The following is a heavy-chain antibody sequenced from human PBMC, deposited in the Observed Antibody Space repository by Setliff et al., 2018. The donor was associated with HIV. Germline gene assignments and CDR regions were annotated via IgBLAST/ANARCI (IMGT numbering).Heavy chain of an antibody. CDR3: ARHGPLGYCSNGVCYRYYFDY. D-gene: IGHD2-8*01. V-gene: IGHV4-38-2*01. CDR1: GFSISTNYY. J-gene: IGHJ4*02. CDR2: IYHSGST. Sequence: PSETLSLTCAVSGFSISTNYYWGWIRQPPGKGLDWIGSIYHSGSTNYNPSLKSRVTISVDTSKNQFSLRLSSVTAADTAVYYCARHGPLGYCSNGVCYRYYFDYWGQGTLVTVS.